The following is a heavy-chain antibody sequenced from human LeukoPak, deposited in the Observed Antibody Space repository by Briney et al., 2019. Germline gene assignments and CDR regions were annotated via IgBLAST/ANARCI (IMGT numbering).Heavy chain of an antibody. CDR2: MCGTAGCT. CDR3: AKDRPNFHESGHYYRRDGDS. CDR1: GFTFYMYA. Sequence: GGSLRLSCQASGFTFYMYAMSWVRQAPGKGLEWVASMCGTAGCTFFPDSVRGRFTISRDNSKDILYLQMNSLRAEDSAIYYCAKDRPNFHESGHYYRRDGDSWGQGTLVTVSS. V-gene: IGHV3-23*01. J-gene: IGHJ5*01. D-gene: IGHD3-22*01.